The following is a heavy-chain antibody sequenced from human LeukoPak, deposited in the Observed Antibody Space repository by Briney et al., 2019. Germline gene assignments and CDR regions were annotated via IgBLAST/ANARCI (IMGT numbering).Heavy chain of an antibody. V-gene: IGHV3-21*01. CDR1: GFTFSSYS. CDR3: ARDSSGWYPKGEFDP. D-gene: IGHD6-19*01. Sequence: GGSLRLSCAASGFTFSSYSMNWVRQAPGKGLEWVSSISSSSSYIYYADSVKGRFTISRDNAKNSLYLQMNSLRAEDTAVYYCARDSSGWYPKGEFDPWGQGTLVTVSS. CDR2: ISSSSSYI. J-gene: IGHJ5*02.